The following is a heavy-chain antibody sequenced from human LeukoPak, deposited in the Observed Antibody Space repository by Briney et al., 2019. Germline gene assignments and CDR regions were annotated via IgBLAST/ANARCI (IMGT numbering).Heavy chain of an antibody. Sequence: GESLKISCKGSGYRFTSYWIGWVRQMPGEGLEWMGSIYPGDSDLRYSPSFQGQVTISADKSITTVYLQWSSLKASDTAMYYCARSLGATTLEYWGQGTLVTVSS. CDR3: ARSLGATTLEY. J-gene: IGHJ4*02. CDR1: GYRFTSYW. V-gene: IGHV5-51*01. D-gene: IGHD5-12*01. CDR2: IYPGDSDL.